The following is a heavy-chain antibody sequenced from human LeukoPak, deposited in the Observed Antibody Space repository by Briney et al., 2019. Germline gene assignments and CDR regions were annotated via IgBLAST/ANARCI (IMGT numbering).Heavy chain of an antibody. CDR3: ASGYCSGGSCYSRHFFDY. Sequence: PGGSLRLSCAASGFTFSSYSMNWVRQAPGKGLEWVSSISSSSSYIYYADSVKGRFTISRDNATNSLYLQMNSLRAEDTAVYYCASGYCSGGSCYSRHFFDYWGQGTLVTVSS. CDR1: GFTFSSYS. D-gene: IGHD2-15*01. CDR2: ISSSSSYI. J-gene: IGHJ4*02. V-gene: IGHV3-21*01.